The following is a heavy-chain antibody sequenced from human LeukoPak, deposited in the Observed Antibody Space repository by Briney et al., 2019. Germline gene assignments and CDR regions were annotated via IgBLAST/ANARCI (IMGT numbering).Heavy chain of an antibody. V-gene: IGHV1-2*02. J-gene: IGHJ4*02. CDR2: INPNSGGT. CDR3: ARAPYYDILTGPCDY. D-gene: IGHD3-9*01. Sequence: ASVKVSCKASGYTFTGYYMHWVRQAPGQGLEWMGWINPNSGGTNYAQKFQGRVTMTRDTSISTAYMELSRLRSDDTAVYYCARAPYYDILTGPCDYWGQGTLVTVSS. CDR1: GYTFTGYY.